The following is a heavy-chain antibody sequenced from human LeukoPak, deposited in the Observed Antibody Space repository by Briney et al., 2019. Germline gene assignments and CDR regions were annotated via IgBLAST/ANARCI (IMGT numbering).Heavy chain of an antibody. D-gene: IGHD2-21*02. V-gene: IGHV1-46*01. Sequence: ASVKVSCKASGYTFIGYYIHWVRQAPGQGLEWMGIINPSGGSTIYAQKFQGRVTMTRDTSTSTVYMELSSLRSEDTAVYYCARARVTVILIDYWGQGTLVTVSS. CDR1: GYTFIGYY. J-gene: IGHJ4*02. CDR3: ARARVTVILIDY. CDR2: INPSGGST.